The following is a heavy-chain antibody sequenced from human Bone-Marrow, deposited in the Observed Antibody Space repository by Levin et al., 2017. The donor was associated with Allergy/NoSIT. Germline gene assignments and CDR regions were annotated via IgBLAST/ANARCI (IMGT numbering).Heavy chain of an antibody. V-gene: IGHV4-59*01. D-gene: IGHD6-6*01. Sequence: GSLRLSCTVSGGSISNYYWNWIRQPPGKGLEWIGYISYSGGTNYSPSLKSRVTISVDTSENQFSLKLTSVTAADTAVYYCARGEYSTSEIDYWGQGTLVTVSS. CDR1: GGSISNYY. CDR3: ARGEYSTSEIDY. J-gene: IGHJ4*02. CDR2: ISYSGGT.